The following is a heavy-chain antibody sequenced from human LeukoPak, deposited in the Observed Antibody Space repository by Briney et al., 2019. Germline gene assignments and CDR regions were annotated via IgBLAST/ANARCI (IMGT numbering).Heavy chain of an antibody. D-gene: IGHD4-17*01. CDR3: ARLPGDYGYPEGDY. J-gene: IGHJ4*02. Sequence: PSENLSLTCTVSGGSISSYYWSWIRQPAGKGLEWIGRIYTSGSINYNPSLKSRVTMSVDTSKNQFSLKLSSVTAADTAVYYCARLPGDYGYPEGDYWGQGTLVTVSS. V-gene: IGHV4-4*07. CDR2: IYTSGSI. CDR1: GGSISSYY.